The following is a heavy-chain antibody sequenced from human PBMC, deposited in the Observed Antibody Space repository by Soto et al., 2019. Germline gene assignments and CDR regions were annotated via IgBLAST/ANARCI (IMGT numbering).Heavy chain of an antibody. J-gene: IGHJ6*02. CDR2: IYYSGST. CDR1: GGSISSYY. V-gene: IGHV4-59*01. D-gene: IGHD1-1*01. Sequence: SETLSLTCTVSGGSISSYYWSWIRQPPGKGLEWSGYIYYSGSTNYNPSLKSRDPISVDTSKNKFSLKLSSVTAAATAAYDGATTRTGTYASEYYYYGLDVWGQGTTVTVSS. CDR3: ATTRTGTYASEYYYYGLDV.